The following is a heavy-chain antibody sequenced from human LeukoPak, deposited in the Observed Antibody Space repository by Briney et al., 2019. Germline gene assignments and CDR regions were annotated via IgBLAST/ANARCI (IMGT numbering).Heavy chain of an antibody. V-gene: IGHV1-58*01. J-gene: IGHJ4*02. Sequence: SVKVSCKASGFTFTSSAVQWVRQARGQRLEWIGWIVVGSGNTNYAQKFQERVTITRDMSTSTAYMELSSLRSEDTAAYYCAAEISSGWYFVWGQGTLVTVSS. CDR1: GFTFTSSA. CDR3: AAEISSGWYFV. CDR2: IVVGSGNT. D-gene: IGHD6-19*01.